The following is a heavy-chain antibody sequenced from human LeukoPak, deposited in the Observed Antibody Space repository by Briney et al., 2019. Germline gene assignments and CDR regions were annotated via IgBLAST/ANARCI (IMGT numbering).Heavy chain of an antibody. CDR2: IKQDGSEK. V-gene: IGHV3-7*01. Sequence: PGGSLRLSCAASGFSSSRHWMSWARQAPGKGLEWVANIKQDGSEKYYVDSVKGRFTISRDNAQNSLHLQMNSLRAEDTAVYYCARAPRRGVMDVWGKGTTVSVSS. J-gene: IGHJ6*03. CDR1: GFSSSRHW. D-gene: IGHD3-10*01. CDR3: ARAPRRGVMDV.